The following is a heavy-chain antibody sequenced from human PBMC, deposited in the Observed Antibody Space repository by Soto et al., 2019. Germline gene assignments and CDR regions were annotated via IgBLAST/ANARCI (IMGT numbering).Heavy chain of an antibody. CDR2: ISVSGSDT. CDR3: AKDVVYSGSFGYDY. J-gene: IGHJ4*02. Sequence: PGGSMGLSCGASGLAFSSYAMSWVRQAQGKGLEWVSVISVSGSDTFYADSVKVRFTISRDNSKNTLYLQMNSLRAEDTAVYYCAKDVVYSGSFGYDYWSLGTLVT. CDR1: GLAFSSYA. V-gene: IGHV3-23*01. D-gene: IGHD1-26*01.